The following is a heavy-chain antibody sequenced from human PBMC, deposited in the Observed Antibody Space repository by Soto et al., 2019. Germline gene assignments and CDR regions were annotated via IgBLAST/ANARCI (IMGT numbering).Heavy chain of an antibody. J-gene: IGHJ3*01. CDR3: ARWELRISNAFDL. Sequence: QVQLQESGPGLVKPSQTLSLTCTVSGGSVSSAAYYWSWIRQHPGKGLEWIGYISYIGSTYYNPSLKSRVTISVDTSKSHFSLKLSSVTAADTAVYSCARWELRISNAFDLWGQGTMVTVSS. CDR1: GGSVSSAAYY. D-gene: IGHD1-7*01. CDR2: ISYIGST. V-gene: IGHV4-31*03.